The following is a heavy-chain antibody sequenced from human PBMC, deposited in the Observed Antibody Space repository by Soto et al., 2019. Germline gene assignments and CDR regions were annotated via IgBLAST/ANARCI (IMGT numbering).Heavy chain of an antibody. D-gene: IGHD2-2*02. Sequence: SVKVSCKASGGTFSSYAISWVRQAPGQGLEWMGGIIPIFGTANYAQKFQGRVTITADESTSTAYMELSSLRSEDTAVYYCARDGKNGTSVEVPAAIDCSVMDGWGQGTTVTAPS. V-gene: IGHV1-69*13. CDR1: GGTFSSYA. J-gene: IGHJ6*02. CDR2: IIPIFGTA. CDR3: ARDGKNGTSVEVPAAIDCSVMDG.